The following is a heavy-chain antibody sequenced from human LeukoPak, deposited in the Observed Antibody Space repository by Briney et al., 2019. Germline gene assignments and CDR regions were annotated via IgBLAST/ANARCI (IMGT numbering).Heavy chain of an antibody. Sequence: ASVKVSCKASGYTFTGYYLHWVRQAPGQGLEWVGWINPNSGGTNYAQKFQGRVTMTRDTSISTAHMELTRLRSDDTAVYYCARDLTTLDSSGWTYWGQGTLVTVSS. D-gene: IGHD6-19*01. CDR2: INPNSGGT. J-gene: IGHJ4*02. CDR1: GYTFTGYY. V-gene: IGHV1-2*02. CDR3: ARDLTTLDSSGWTY.